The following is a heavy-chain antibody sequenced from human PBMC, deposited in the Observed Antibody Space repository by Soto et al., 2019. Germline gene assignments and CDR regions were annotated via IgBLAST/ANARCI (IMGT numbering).Heavy chain of an antibody. CDR3: AGDSSGSQGAGDY. V-gene: IGHV3-30-3*01. J-gene: IGHJ4*02. CDR2: ISYDGSNK. D-gene: IGHD6-19*01. Sequence: QVQLVESGGGVVQPGRSLRLSCAASGFSFSSYAMHWVRQAPGKGLEWVAVISYDGSNKYYADSVKGRFTISRDNSKNTLYLQMNSLRAEDTAVYYCAGDSSGSQGAGDYWGQGTLVTVSS. CDR1: GFSFSSYA.